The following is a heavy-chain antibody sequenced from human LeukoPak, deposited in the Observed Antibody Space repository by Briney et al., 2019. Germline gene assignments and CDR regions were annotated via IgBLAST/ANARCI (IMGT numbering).Heavy chain of an antibody. CDR2: IKSKTDGGTT. J-gene: IGHJ2*01. CDR1: GFTFSNAW. Sequence: PGGSLRLSCAASGFTFSNAWMSWVRQAPGKGLEWVGRIKSKTDGGTTDYAAPVKGRFTISRDDSKNTLYLQMNSLRAEDTAVYYCARDFATMTMVVRYWYFDLWGRGTLVTVSS. CDR3: ARDFATMTMVVRYWYFDL. V-gene: IGHV3-15*01. D-gene: IGHD4-23*01.